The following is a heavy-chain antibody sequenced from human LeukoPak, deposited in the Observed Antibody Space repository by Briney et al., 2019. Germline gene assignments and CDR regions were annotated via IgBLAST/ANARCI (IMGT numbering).Heavy chain of an antibody. J-gene: IGHJ4*02. Sequence: GESLKISCTGSGYSFTNYWIGWVRQMPGKGLEWMGIIYPDDSDARYRPSFQGQVTISADKSIATAYLQWSSLKASDTAMYYCARLQYSNGYVDYWGQGTLVTVSS. CDR2: IYPDDSDA. D-gene: IGHD5-18*01. CDR1: GYSFTNYW. V-gene: IGHV5-51*01. CDR3: ARLQYSNGYVDY.